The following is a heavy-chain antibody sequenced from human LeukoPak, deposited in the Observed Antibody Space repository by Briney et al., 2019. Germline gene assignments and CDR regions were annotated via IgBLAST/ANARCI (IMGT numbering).Heavy chain of an antibody. Sequence: PSETLSLTCTVSGGSISSGSYYWSWIRQPAGKGLEWIGRIYTSGSTNYNPSLKSRVTISVDTSKIQFSLKLSSVTAADSAVYYCARELQYYYDSWGQGTLVTVSS. V-gene: IGHV4-61*02. CDR1: GGSISSGSYY. CDR2: IYTSGST. D-gene: IGHD3-22*01. J-gene: IGHJ4*02. CDR3: ARELQYYYDS.